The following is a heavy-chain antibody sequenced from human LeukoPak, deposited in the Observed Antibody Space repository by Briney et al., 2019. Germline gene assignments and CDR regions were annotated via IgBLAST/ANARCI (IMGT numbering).Heavy chain of an antibody. CDR1: GYSFTTYW. CDR2: IYPGDSDT. CDR3: ARVDRADRGGPSCASGSGALDI. Sequence: GESLEISCKASGYSFTTYWIGWVRQMPGKGLEWMGNIYPGDSDTRYSPSFQGQVTISADKSFGTVYLKWYSLKASDTAVYYCARVDRADRGGPSCASGSGALDIWGQGTMVTVSS. D-gene: IGHD2-21*01. J-gene: IGHJ3*02. V-gene: IGHV5-51*01.